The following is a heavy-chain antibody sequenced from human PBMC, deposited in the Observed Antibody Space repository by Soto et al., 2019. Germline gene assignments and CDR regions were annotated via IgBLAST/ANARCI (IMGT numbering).Heavy chain of an antibody. CDR2: IYYSGST. CDR1: GGSVSSGSYY. J-gene: IGHJ4*02. CDR3: ARRLIAVADTGYYFDY. V-gene: IGHV4-61*01. D-gene: IGHD6-19*01. Sequence: TLSLTCTVSGGSVSSGSYYWSWIRQPPGKGLEWVGYIYYSGSTNYNPSLKSRVTISVDTSKNQFSLKLSSVTAADTAVYYCARRLIAVADTGYYFDYWGQGTLVTVSS.